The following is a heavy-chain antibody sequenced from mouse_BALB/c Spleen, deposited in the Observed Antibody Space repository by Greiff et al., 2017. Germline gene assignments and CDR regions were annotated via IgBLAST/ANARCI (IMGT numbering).Heavy chain of an antibody. D-gene: IGHD2-12*01. V-gene: IGHV3-2*02. CDR1: GYSITSDYA. Sequence: EVHLVESGPGLVKPSQSLSLTCTVTGYSITSDYAWNWIRQFPGNKLEWMGYISYSGSTSYNPSLKSRISITRDTSKNQFFLQLNSVTTEDTATYYCALYVGYAMDYWGQGTSVTVSS. CDR3: ALYVGYAMDY. J-gene: IGHJ4*01. CDR2: ISYSGST.